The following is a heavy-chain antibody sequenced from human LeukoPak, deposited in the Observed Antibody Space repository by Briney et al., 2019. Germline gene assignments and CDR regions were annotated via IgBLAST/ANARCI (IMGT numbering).Heavy chain of an antibody. CDR2: IYYSGST. V-gene: IGHV4-59*01. CDR1: GGSISSYY. D-gene: IGHD3-22*01. Sequence: SETLSLTCTVSGGSISSYYWSWIRQPPGKGLEWIGYIYYSGSTNYNPSLKSRVTISVDTSKNQFSLKLSSVTAADTAVYYCAGANYDSSGVHWGQGTLVSVSS. J-gene: IGHJ4*02. CDR3: AGANYDSSGVH.